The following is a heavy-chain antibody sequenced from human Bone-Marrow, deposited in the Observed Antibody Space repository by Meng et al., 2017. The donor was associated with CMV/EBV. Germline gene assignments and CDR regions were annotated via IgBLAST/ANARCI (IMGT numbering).Heavy chain of an antibody. D-gene: IGHD3-3*01. Sequence: ASVKVSCKASGYTFTSYYMHWVRQAPGQGLEWMGIINPSGGSTSYAQKFQGRVTMTRDTSTSTAYMELSSLRSEDTAVYYCARAQVSIFGVVILKYYYYYYGMDVWGQGTTVTVYS. CDR1: GYTFTSYY. CDR3: ARAQVSIFGVVILKYYYYYYGMDV. CDR2: INPSGGST. J-gene: IGHJ6*02. V-gene: IGHV1-46*01.